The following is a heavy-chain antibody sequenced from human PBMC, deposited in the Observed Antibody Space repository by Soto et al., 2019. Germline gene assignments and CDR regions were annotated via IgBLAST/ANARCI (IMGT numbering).Heavy chain of an antibody. CDR3: ARGRIVSI. D-gene: IGHD2-15*01. J-gene: IGHJ3*02. V-gene: IGHV3-48*03. CDR2: ISSSGSTI. Sequence: EVQLVESGGDLVQPGGSLRLSCAASGFTFSSSEMNWVRQAPGKGLEWVSYISSSGSTIYYADSVKGRFTIARDNARSSLCLQMSGLRAEYSAVYYCARGRIVSIWGQGTMVTVSS. CDR1: GFTFSSSE.